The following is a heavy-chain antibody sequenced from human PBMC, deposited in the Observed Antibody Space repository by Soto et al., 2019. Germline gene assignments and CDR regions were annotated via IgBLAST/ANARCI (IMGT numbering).Heavy chain of an antibody. Sequence: EVQLVESGGGLVQPGRSLRLSCAASGFTFDNYAMHWVRQAPGKGLEWVSGISWSSVTFGYADSVKGRFTISRDNAKNSLSLQMNSLRAEDTAFYYCAKDHDEDFGYDLDYFDYWGQGTLVTVSS. CDR2: ISWSSVTF. CDR3: AKDHDEDFGYDLDYFDY. CDR1: GFTFDNYA. V-gene: IGHV3-9*01. D-gene: IGHD5-12*01. J-gene: IGHJ4*02.